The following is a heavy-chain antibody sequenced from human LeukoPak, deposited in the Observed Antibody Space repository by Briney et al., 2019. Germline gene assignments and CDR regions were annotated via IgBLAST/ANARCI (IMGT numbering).Heavy chain of an antibody. CDR1: GYTFTNYG. Sequence: ASVKVSCKASGYTFTNYGVSWVRQAPGQGLEWMGWIPVDNGNTHYAQNFQGRVTMTTDTSTSTVYMESRSLRSDDTAVYYCARGAGYDYVWKSYRYYDFWGQGTLVTVSS. CDR3: ARGAGYDYVWKSYRYYDF. V-gene: IGHV1-18*01. CDR2: IPVDNGNT. D-gene: IGHD3-16*02. J-gene: IGHJ4*02.